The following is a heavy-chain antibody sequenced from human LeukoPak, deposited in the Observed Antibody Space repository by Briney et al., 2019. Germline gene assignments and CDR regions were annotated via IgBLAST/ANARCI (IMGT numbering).Heavy chain of an antibody. Sequence: GSLRLSCSASGFTFSTFSMHWVRQAPGKGLEHLSAIDTNGGTTYYADSVKGRFTISRDNSRNTLFLQMSSLRAEDTAVYYCVRDTREYYYDSSFDFWGQGTLVTVSS. CDR3: VRDTREYYYDSSFDF. J-gene: IGHJ4*02. CDR2: IDTNGGTT. D-gene: IGHD3-22*01. V-gene: IGHV3-64D*09. CDR1: GFTFSTFS.